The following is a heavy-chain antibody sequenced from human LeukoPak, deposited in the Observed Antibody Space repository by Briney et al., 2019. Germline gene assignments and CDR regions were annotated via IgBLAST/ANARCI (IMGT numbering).Heavy chain of an antibody. J-gene: IGHJ1*01. Sequence: GGSLRLSCAASGFTFSDYYMSWIRQAPGKGQEWVSYISSSGSTIYYADSVKGRFTISRDNAKNSLYLQMNSLRAEDTAVYYCARGSFRYDSGSGYPKAYFQHWGQGTLVTVSS. CDR3: ARGSFRYDSGSGYPKAYFQH. CDR2: ISSSGSTI. D-gene: IGHD3-22*01. CDR1: GFTFSDYY. V-gene: IGHV3-11*04.